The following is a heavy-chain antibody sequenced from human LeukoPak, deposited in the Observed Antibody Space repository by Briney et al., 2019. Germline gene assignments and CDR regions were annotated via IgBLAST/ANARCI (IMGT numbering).Heavy chain of an antibody. D-gene: IGHD3-3*01. Sequence: SETLSLTCTVSGGSISSSSYYWGWIRQPPGKGLEWIGSIYYSGSTYYSPSLKSRVTISVDTSKNQFSLKLSSVTAADTAVYYCAKQGSLRGYWGQGTLVTVPS. CDR3: AKQGSLRGY. J-gene: IGHJ4*02. CDR2: IYYSGST. V-gene: IGHV4-39*01. CDR1: GGSISSSSYY.